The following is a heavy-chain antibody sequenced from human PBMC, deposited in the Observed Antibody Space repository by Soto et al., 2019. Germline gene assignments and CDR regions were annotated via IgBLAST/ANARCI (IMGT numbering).Heavy chain of an antibody. CDR3: AKDSTGYYDFWSGYHYYYYGMDV. D-gene: IGHD3-3*01. Sequence: PVGSLRLSCAASGFTFSSYGMHWVRQAPGEGLEWVAVISYDGSNKYYADSVKGRFTISRDNSKNALYLQMNSLRAEDTAVYYCAKDSTGYYDFWSGYHYYYYGMDVWGQGTTVTVSS. V-gene: IGHV3-30*18. CDR2: ISYDGSNK. J-gene: IGHJ6*02. CDR1: GFTFSSYG.